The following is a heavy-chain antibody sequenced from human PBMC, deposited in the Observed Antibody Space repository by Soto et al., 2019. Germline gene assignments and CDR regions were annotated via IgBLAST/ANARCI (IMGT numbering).Heavy chain of an antibody. D-gene: IGHD6-6*01. Sequence: PGGSLGLASAASRVTFSNYGMNRFRQTPGKGLEWVSSISSSSSYIYYADSVKGRFTISRDNAKNSLYLQMNSLRAEDTAVYYCAREELSSSAPFDYRGQGPLVTVSS. CDR1: RVTFSNYG. CDR3: AREELSSSAPFDY. J-gene: IGHJ4*02. V-gene: IGHV3-21*01. CDR2: ISSSSSYI.